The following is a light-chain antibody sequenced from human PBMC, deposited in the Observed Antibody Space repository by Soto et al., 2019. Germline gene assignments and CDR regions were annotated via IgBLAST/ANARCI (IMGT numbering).Light chain of an antibody. J-gene: IGKJ4*01. V-gene: IGKV3-20*01. Sequence: EIVLTQSPGTLSLSPGDRATLSCRASQSVTSNYLAWYQQRPGQAPRLVIFGTSSRATGIPDRFSGRGSGTHFTLTISRLEPEDFEVYYCQQYGSSPLTLGGGTKVDIK. CDR2: GTS. CDR1: QSVTSNY. CDR3: QQYGSSPLT.